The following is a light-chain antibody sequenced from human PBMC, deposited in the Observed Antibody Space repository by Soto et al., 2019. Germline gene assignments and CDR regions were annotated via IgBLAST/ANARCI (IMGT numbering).Light chain of an antibody. CDR1: SSDIGDYNY. CDR2: DVS. Sequence: QSALTQPASVSGSPGQSITISCVGTSSDIGDYNYVSWYQQHPGKVPKVIIYDVSKRPSGVSYRFSATKSGNTASLTFSGLQAEDEADYYCCSYTRSGTLIFGTGTKVTVL. CDR3: CSYTRSGTLI. J-gene: IGLJ1*01. V-gene: IGLV2-14*01.